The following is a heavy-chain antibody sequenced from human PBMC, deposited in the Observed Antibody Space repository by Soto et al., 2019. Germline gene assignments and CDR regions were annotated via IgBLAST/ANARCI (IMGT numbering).Heavy chain of an antibody. Sequence: ASVKVSCKASGYTFTSYDINWVRQATGQGLEWMGWMNPNSGNTGYAQKFQGRVTMTRNTSISTAYMERSSLRSEDTAVYYCARGHYDILTGPIYYFDYWGQGTLVTVSS. CDR2: MNPNSGNT. V-gene: IGHV1-8*01. D-gene: IGHD3-9*01. J-gene: IGHJ4*02. CDR3: ARGHYDILTGPIYYFDY. CDR1: GYTFTSYD.